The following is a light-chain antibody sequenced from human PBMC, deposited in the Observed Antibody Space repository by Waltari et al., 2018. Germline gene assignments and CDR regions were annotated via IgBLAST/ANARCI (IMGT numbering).Light chain of an antibody. J-gene: IGKJ2*01. CDR2: GAS. V-gene: IGKV3-20*01. CDR3: QQYGSSVLYT. Sequence: EVVLTQSPDTLSLSPGERATLSCRASQSLTKRYLAWYQQKPGRAPRLLIYGASSRAAGIPDRFSGSGSCTDFTLTISRLEPEDVAVYYCQQYGSSVLYTFGQGTKLEIK. CDR1: QSLTKRY.